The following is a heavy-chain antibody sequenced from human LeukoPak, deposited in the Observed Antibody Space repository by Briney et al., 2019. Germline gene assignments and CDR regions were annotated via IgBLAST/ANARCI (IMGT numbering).Heavy chain of an antibody. D-gene: IGHD4-23*01. CDR3: ARDMSTRVTPISYAFDV. CDR2: VSATDGNT. V-gene: IGHV1-18*01. Sequence: ASVNVSCKASGYTITSFRLHWVRQAPGQGLEWMGWVSATDGNTDYLQKFKGRVTMTTDTSTNTAYMELRSLRSDDTAVYYCARDMSTRVTPISYAFDVWGQGTMVTVSS. CDR1: GYTITSFR. J-gene: IGHJ3*01.